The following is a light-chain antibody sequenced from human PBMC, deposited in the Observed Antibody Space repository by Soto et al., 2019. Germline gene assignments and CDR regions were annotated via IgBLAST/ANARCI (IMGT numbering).Light chain of an antibody. J-gene: IGLJ2*01. CDR3: QVWDSSSDHPGGV. Sequence: SYDLTQPPSVSVAPGQTARITCGGTNIGSKSVHWYQQKPGQAPVLVVYDDSDRPSGIPERFSGSNSGNTATLTISRVEAGDEADYYCQVWDSSSDHPGGVFGGGTKLTVL. CDR2: DDS. CDR1: NIGSKS. V-gene: IGLV3-21*02.